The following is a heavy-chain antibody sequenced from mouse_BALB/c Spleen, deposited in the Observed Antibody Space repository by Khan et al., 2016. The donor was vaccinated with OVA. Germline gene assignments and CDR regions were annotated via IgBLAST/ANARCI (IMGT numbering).Heavy chain of an antibody. Sequence: QVQLKQSGPELKKPGETVRISCKASGYTFTNAGMQWVQKMPGKGLKWIGWINTHSGVPKYAEDFKGRFAFSLDTSASTVYLQITNLKNEDTATYFCARGGAAYYRIDGGAMDYWGQGTSVTVSS. J-gene: IGHJ4*01. CDR2: INTHSGVP. V-gene: IGHV9-4*02. CDR1: GYTFTNAG. D-gene: IGHD2-12*01. CDR3: ARGGAAYYRIDGGAMDY.